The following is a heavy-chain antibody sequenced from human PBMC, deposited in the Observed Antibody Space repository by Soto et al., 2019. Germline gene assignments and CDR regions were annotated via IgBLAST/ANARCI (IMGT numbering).Heavy chain of an antibody. Sequence: GESLKISCKGSGYSFTDRWIGWIRQMPGKGLEWVGIIYPGDSSIRYSPSFEGQVSISADKSITTAFLQWSSLKASDTAMYYRARQGTLTHGMVLFDFWGQGTPVTVS. V-gene: IGHV5-51*01. J-gene: IGHJ4*02. CDR3: ARQGTLTHGMVLFDF. D-gene: IGHD2-8*01. CDR2: IYPGDSSI. CDR1: GYSFTDRW.